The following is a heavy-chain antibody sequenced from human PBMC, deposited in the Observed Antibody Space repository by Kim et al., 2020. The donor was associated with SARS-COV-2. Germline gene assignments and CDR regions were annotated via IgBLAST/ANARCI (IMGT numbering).Heavy chain of an antibody. CDR2: ISSSSTI. J-gene: IGHJ6*03. Sequence: GESLRLSCAASGFTFSSYSMNWVRQAPGKGLEWVSYISSSSTIYYADSVKGRFTISRDNAKNSLYLQMNSLRDEDTAVYYCARRYCTGGVCSILAYYYY. V-gene: IGHV3-48*02. CDR1: GFTFSSYS. CDR3: ARRYCTGGVCSILAYYYY. D-gene: IGHD2-8*02.